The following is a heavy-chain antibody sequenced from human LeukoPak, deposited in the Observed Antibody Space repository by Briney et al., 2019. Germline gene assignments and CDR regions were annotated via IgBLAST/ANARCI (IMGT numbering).Heavy chain of an antibody. Sequence: GGSLRLSCAASGFAFSSYAMSWVRQAPGKGLEWVSDISGSGGSTYYADSVKGRFTISRDNSKNTLYLQMNSLRAEDTAVYYCAKDLTSLAAAGDAFDIWGQGTMVTVSS. V-gene: IGHV3-23*01. CDR3: AKDLTSLAAAGDAFDI. CDR2: ISGSGGST. D-gene: IGHD6-13*01. J-gene: IGHJ3*02. CDR1: GFAFSSYA.